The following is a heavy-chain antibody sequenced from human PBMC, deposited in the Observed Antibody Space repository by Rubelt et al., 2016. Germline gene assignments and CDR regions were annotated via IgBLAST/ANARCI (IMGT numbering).Heavy chain of an antibody. J-gene: IGHJ4*02. CDR1: GGSISSYY. V-gene: IGHV4-59*08. CDR2: IYYSGST. CDR3: ARVSALEADY. Sequence: QVQLQESGPGLVKPSETLSLTCTVSGGSISSYYWSWIRQPPGKGLEWIGYIYYSGSTNYNPSLKSRVTISVDTSKNQFSLKLSSVTAADTAVYYCARVSALEADYWGQGTLVTVSS.